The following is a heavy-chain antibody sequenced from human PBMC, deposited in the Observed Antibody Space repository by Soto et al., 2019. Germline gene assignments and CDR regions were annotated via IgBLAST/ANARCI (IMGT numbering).Heavy chain of an antibody. Sequence: HVQLQESGPGLVKPSENLSLNCTVTGGTISGYYWTWIRQSDGGGLEWIVRIYSSGSTNYNPSLKSRVTISLDTSMNHSPLRLSSVTSAYTAVYYCARGQRFSDWFDPWGQGTLVTVSS. CDR1: GGTISGYY. CDR3: ARGQRFSDWFDP. V-gene: IGHV4-4*07. D-gene: IGHD3-3*01. J-gene: IGHJ5*02. CDR2: IYSSGST.